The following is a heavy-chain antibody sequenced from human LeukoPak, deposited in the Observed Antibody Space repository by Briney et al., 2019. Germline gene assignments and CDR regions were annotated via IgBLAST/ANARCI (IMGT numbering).Heavy chain of an antibody. CDR3: ASLFDYYDSSVGDYLDY. CDR2: IYTSGST. V-gene: IGHV4-4*07. CDR1: GGSISSYY. D-gene: IGHD3-22*01. Sequence: SETLSLTCTVSGGSISSYYWSWIRQPAGKGLEWIGRIYTSGSTNYNPSLKSRVTMSVDTSKNQFSLKLSSVTAADTAVYYCASLFDYYDSSVGDYLDYWGQGTLVTVSS. J-gene: IGHJ4*02.